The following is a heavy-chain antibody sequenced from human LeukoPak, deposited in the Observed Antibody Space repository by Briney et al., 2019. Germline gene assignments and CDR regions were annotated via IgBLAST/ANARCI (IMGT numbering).Heavy chain of an antibody. V-gene: IGHV2-5*01. CDR1: GFSLSTSGVG. Sequence: SGPTLVNHTQTLTLTCTFSGFSLSTSGVGVGWIRQPPGKALEWLALIYWNDDKRYSPSLKSRLTITKDTSKNQVVLTMTNMDPVDTATYYCARSYYYDSSGYYYNWFDPWGQGTLVTVSS. J-gene: IGHJ5*02. D-gene: IGHD3-22*01. CDR2: IYWNDDK. CDR3: ARSYYYDSSGYYYNWFDP.